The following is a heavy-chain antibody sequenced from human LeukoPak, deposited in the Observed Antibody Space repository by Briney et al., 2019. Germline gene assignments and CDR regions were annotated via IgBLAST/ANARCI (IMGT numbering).Heavy chain of an antibody. CDR3: ARREPTNADAFDI. CDR2: IYPADSDT. Sequence: GESLKISCKGSGYSFNTYWIGWVRQMPGKGLEWMGFIYPADSDTRYSPSFQGQVTISADKSINTAYLQWNSLKASDTAIYYCARREPTNADAFDIWGQGTVVTISS. D-gene: IGHD5-24*01. CDR1: GYSFNTYW. V-gene: IGHV5-51*01. J-gene: IGHJ3*02.